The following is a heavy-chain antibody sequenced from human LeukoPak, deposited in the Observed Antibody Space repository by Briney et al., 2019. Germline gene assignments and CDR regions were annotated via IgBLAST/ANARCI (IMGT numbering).Heavy chain of an antibody. V-gene: IGHV4-38-2*02. CDR2: IYHSGST. D-gene: IGHD1-1*01. Sequence: SETLSLTCTVSGYSISSGYYWGWIRQPPGKGLEWIGSIYHSGSTNYNPSLKSRVTISVDKSKNQFSLKLSSVTAADTAVYYCARVGGERLDWGQGTLVTVSS. CDR3: ARVGGERLD. CDR1: GYSISSGYY. J-gene: IGHJ4*02.